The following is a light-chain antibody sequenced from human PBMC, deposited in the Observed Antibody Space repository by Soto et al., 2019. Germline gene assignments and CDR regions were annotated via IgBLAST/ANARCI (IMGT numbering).Light chain of an antibody. CDR3: QQRSNWPLP. J-gene: IGKJ4*02. V-gene: IGKV3-11*01. CDR2: DAS. CDR1: QSVGSY. Sequence: EIVLTQSPATLSLSPGERATLSCRASQSVGSYLAWYQQKPGQAPRLLIYDASSRATGIPARFSGSGSGTDFTLPSSSLEPEDVAVYYCQQRSNWPLPCGGGTKVDIK.